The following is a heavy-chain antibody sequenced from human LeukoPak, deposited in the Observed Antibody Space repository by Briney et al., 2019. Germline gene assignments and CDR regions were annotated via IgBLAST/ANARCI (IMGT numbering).Heavy chain of an antibody. V-gene: IGHV3-74*01. J-gene: IGHJ4*02. CDR1: GFTFSSFW. CDR2: INSDGSFT. D-gene: IGHD2-21*02. CDR3: TRAVVVTASDS. Sequence: PGGSLRLSCAASGFTFSSFWMHWVRQAPGKGLVWVSRINSDGSFTTYADSVKGRFTISRDNAKNTVYLQLSSLRAEDTAVYYCTRAVVVTASDSWGQGTLVTVSS.